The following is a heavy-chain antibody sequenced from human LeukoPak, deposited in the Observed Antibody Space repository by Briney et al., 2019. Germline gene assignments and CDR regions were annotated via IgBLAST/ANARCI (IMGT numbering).Heavy chain of an antibody. J-gene: IGHJ4*02. CDR2: IYYRGST. CDR3: ARRRDCSSTSCYSEIDY. Sequence: SETLSLTCTVSGDSISSYYWTWLRQPPGKGLECLGYIYYRGSTNYNPPLKSRVTIPVDTSKNQFSLKLSSVTAADTDVYYCARRRDCSSTSCYSEIDYWGQGTLVTVSS. V-gene: IGHV4-59*01. CDR1: GDSISSYY. D-gene: IGHD2-2*01.